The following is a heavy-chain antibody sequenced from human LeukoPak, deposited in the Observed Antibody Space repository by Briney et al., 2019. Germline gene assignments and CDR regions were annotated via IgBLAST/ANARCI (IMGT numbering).Heavy chain of an antibody. J-gene: IGHJ3*02. D-gene: IGHD3-22*01. CDR3: ARGPYSYDSSGAFDI. V-gene: IGHV4-38-2*02. Sequence: SETLSLTCTVSGYSISSGYYWGWIRPAPGKGLEWIRSIYHSGSTYYNPSLKSRVTISVDTSKNQFSLKLNSVTATDTAVYYCARGPYSYDSSGAFDIWGQGTMVTVSS. CDR1: GYSISSGYY. CDR2: IYHSGST.